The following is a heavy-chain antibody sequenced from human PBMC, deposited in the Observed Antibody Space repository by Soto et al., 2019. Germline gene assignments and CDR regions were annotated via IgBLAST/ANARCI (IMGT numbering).Heavy chain of an antibody. Sequence: SETLSLTCTVSGGSISSGGYYWSWIRQHPGKGLEWIGYIYYSGSTNYNPSLKSRVTISVDTSKNQFSLKLSSVTAADTAVYYCARGMRYYDYIQGPDWFDPWGQGTLVTVSS. V-gene: IGHV4-61*08. CDR2: IYYSGST. D-gene: IGHD3-16*01. CDR3: ARGMRYYDYIQGPDWFDP. J-gene: IGHJ5*02. CDR1: GGSISSGGYY.